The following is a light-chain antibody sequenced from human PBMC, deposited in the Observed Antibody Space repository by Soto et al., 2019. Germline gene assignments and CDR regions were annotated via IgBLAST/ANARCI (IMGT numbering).Light chain of an antibody. J-gene: IGKJ1*01. V-gene: IGKV3-15*01. CDR1: QSVRSN. CDR2: GAS. Sequence: EIVMTQSPATLSVSPGERATLSCRASQSVRSNLAWYQQKPGQAPRLLISGASTRATGLPARFSGSGSGAQYTLTIRSLHSEDFAVHDCQQYNNWPPWTFGQGTKVES. CDR3: QQYNNWPPWT.